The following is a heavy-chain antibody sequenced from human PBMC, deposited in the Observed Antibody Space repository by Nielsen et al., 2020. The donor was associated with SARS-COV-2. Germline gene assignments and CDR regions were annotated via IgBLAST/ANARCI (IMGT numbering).Heavy chain of an antibody. D-gene: IGHD6-19*01. CDR3: ARVVNGVAVAGTGQYYYYGMDV. J-gene: IGHJ6*02. CDR2: IYSGGST. V-gene: IGHV3-53*01. Sequence: VRQAPGKGLEWVSVIYSGGSTYYADSVKGRFTISRDNAKNSLYLQMNSLRAEDTAVYYCARVVNGVAVAGTGQYYYYGMDVWGQGTTVTVSS.